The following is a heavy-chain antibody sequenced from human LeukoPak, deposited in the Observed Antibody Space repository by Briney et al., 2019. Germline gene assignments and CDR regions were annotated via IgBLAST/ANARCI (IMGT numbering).Heavy chain of an antibody. V-gene: IGHV6-1*01. Sequence: SQTLSLTCAISGDSVSSNSAAWNWIRQSPSRGLVWLGRTYYRSKWYNDYAVSVKSRITINPDTSKNQFSLQLNSVTPEDTAVYYRALVLRGSNAFDYWGQGTLVTVSS. CDR3: ALVLRGSNAFDY. D-gene: IGHD2/OR15-2a*01. J-gene: IGHJ4*02. CDR1: GDSVSSNSAA. CDR2: TYYRSKWYN.